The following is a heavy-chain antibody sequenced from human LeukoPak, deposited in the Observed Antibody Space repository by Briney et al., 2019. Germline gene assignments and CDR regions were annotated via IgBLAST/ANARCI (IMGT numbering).Heavy chain of an antibody. Sequence: GGSLRLSCAASGFTFLAHWMSWVRQAPGLGLEWVARIDFDGSAEYYLDSVTGRFTISRDNAKNSVYLQMNGLRTEDTALYFCAKHGFYAFNLWGQGTMVTVSS. D-gene: IGHD5-24*01. CDR3: AKHGFYAFNL. CDR2: IDFDGSAE. CDR1: GFTFLAHW. J-gene: IGHJ3*01. V-gene: IGHV3-7*01.